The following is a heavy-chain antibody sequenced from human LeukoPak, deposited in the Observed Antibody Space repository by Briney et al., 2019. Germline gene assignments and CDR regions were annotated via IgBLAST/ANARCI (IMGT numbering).Heavy chain of an antibody. CDR1: GFTFSSYA. J-gene: IGHJ4*02. CDR3: TRTTVETALFDY. CDR2: ISGSGGST. Sequence: GGSLRLSCAASGFTFSSYAMSWVRQAPGKGLEWVSAISGSGGSTYYADSVKGRFTISRDNSKNTLYLQMNSLRAEDTAVYYCTRTTVETALFDYWGQGTLVTVSS. D-gene: IGHD2-21*02. V-gene: IGHV3-23*01.